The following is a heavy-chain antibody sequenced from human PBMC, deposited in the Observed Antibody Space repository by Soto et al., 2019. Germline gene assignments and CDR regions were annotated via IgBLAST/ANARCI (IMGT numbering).Heavy chain of an antibody. CDR2: IIPIFGTA. CDR1: GGTFSSYA. Sequence: ASVKVSCKASGGTFSSYAISWVRQAPGQGLEWMGGIIPIFGTANYAQKFQGRVTITADESTSTAYMELSSLRSEDTAVYYCARDSGRWLQLQNNWFDPWGQGTLVTVSS. CDR3: ARDSGRWLQLQNNWFDP. D-gene: IGHD5-12*01. V-gene: IGHV1-69*13. J-gene: IGHJ5*02.